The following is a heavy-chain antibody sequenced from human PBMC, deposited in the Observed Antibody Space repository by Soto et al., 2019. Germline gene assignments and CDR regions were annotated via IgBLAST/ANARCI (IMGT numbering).Heavy chain of an antibody. CDR1: GYSFTNYW. CDR2: IDPSDSYT. J-gene: IGHJ6*02. CDR3: ARHYAASAGLFYHYGMDV. D-gene: IGHD6-13*01. V-gene: IGHV5-10-1*01. Sequence: GESLKISCQGSGYSFTNYWISWVRQMPGKGLEWLGRIDPSDSYTTYSPSFQGHVTMSVDTSISTAYLQWNSLKASDTAMYYCARHYAASAGLFYHYGMDVWGQGTTVTVS.